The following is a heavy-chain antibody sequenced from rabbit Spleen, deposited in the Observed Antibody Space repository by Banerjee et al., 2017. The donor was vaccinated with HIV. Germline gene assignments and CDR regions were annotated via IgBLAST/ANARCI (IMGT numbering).Heavy chain of an antibody. CDR2: IDAGSSGFT. J-gene: IGHJ4*01. V-gene: IGHV1S45*01. CDR3: ARFYAGYGDFGYAAM. Sequence: QEQLEESGGDLVKPGASLTLTCKASGVSFSGSSYMCWVRQAPGKGLEWIACIDAGSSGFTYFASWAKGRFTISKTSSTTVTLQMTSLTAADTATYFCARFYAGYGDFGYAAMWGPGTLVTVS. CDR1: GVSFSGSSY. D-gene: IGHD7-1*01.